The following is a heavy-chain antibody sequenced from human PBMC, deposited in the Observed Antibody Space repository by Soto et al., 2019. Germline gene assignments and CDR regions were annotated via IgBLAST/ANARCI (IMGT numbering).Heavy chain of an antibody. CDR3: AKDRISGSYTGYGMDV. CDR2: ISGSGGST. Sequence: GGSLRLSCAASGFTFSSYAMSWVRQAPGKGLEWVSAISGSGGSTYYADSVKGRFTISRDNSKNTLYLQMNSLRAEDTAVYYCAKDRISGSYTGYGMDVWGQGTTVTVSS. D-gene: IGHD1-26*01. V-gene: IGHV3-23*01. J-gene: IGHJ6*02. CDR1: GFTFSSYA.